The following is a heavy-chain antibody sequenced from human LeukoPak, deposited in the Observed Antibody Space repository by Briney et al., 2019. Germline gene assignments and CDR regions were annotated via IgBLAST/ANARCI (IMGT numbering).Heavy chain of an antibody. J-gene: IGHJ4*02. CDR3: ARGVPNIVGARD. Sequence: SQTLSLTCTVSGGSISSGGYYWSWIRQPPGKGLEWIGSIYHSGSTYYNPSLKSRVTISVDTSKNQFSLKLSSVTAADTAVYYCARGVPNIVGARDWGQGTLVTVSS. D-gene: IGHD1-26*01. CDR1: GGSISSGGYY. CDR2: IYHSGST. V-gene: IGHV4-30-2*03.